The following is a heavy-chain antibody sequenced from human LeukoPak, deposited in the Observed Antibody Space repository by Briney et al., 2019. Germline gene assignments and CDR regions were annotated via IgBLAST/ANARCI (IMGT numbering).Heavy chain of an antibody. CDR1: GGSFSGYY. CDR3: ARGGLGYCSSTSCFPFDY. D-gene: IGHD2-2*01. J-gene: IGHJ4*02. CDR2: INHSGST. Sequence: SETLSLTCAVYGGSFSGYYWGWIRQPPGKGLEWIGEINHSGSTNYNPSLKSRVTISVDTSKNQLSLKLTSVTAADTAVYYCARGGLGYCSSTSCFPFDYWGQGTLVTVSS. V-gene: IGHV4-34*01.